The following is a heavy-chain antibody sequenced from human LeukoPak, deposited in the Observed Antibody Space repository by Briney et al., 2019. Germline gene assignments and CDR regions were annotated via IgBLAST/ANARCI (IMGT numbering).Heavy chain of an antibody. J-gene: IGHJ4*02. CDR1: GLTFSSFE. CDR3: ARDLGYSSGPNY. Sequence: GGSLRLSCAASGLTFSSFEMNWVRQAPGKGLERLSHISTSGSTKYYANSVKGRFTISRDNAENSVYLQMSSLTAEDTGIYYCARDLGYSSGPNYWGQGTRVTVSS. CDR2: ISTSGSTK. D-gene: IGHD6-19*01. V-gene: IGHV3-48*03.